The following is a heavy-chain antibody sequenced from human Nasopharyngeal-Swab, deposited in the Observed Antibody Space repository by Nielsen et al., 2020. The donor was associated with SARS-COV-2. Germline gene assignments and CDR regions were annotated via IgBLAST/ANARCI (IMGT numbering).Heavy chain of an antibody. V-gene: IGHV4-59*01. D-gene: IGHD6-13*01. J-gene: IGHJ6*03. CDR3: ARTAGYYYMDV. CDR1: GGSISSYS. Sequence: SQTLSLTCAVSGGSISSYSWSWIRLPPGKVLEWIGYIYYSGSTNYSPSLKSRVTISVDTSKNQFSLKLNSVTAADTAVYYCARTAGYYYMDVWGKGTTVTVSS. CDR2: IYYSGST.